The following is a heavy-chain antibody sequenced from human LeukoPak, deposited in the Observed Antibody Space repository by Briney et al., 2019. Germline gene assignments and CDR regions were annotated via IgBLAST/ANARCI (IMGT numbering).Heavy chain of an antibody. D-gene: IGHD3-9*01. CDR3: ARLRYFDWLLDDDY. V-gene: IGHV3-48*04. CDR2: ISSSGSTI. CDR1: GFTFSSYS. J-gene: IGHJ4*02. Sequence: GGSLRLSCAASGFTFSSYSMNWVRQAPGKWLEWVSYISSSGSTIYYADSVKGRFTISRDNAKNSLYLQMNSLRAEDTAVYYCARLRYFDWLLDDDYWGQGTLVTVSS.